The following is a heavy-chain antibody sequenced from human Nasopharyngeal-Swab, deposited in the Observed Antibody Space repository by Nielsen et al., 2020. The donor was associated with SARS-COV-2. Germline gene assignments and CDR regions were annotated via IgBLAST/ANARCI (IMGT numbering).Heavy chain of an antibody. V-gene: IGHV3-23*01. J-gene: IGHJ3*02. Sequence: GVSLRLSCTASGFTFSNYAMTWVRQAPGKGLEWVSSIRVSGDTTYYADSVKGRFTISRDSSKNTLYLQMNSLRAEDTALYYCAKVKSGTSYDAFDIWGQGTMVTVSS. CDR3: AKVKSGTSYDAFDI. D-gene: IGHD1-26*01. CDR2: IRVSGDTT. CDR1: GFTFSNYA.